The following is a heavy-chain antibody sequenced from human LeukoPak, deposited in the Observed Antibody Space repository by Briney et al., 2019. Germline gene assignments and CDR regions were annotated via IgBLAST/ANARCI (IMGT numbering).Heavy chain of an antibody. CDR1: GGSISSGGYS. CDR3: ARGSTAMAFDY. V-gene: IGHV4-30-2*01. CDR2: IYHSGST. J-gene: IGHJ4*02. D-gene: IGHD5-18*01. Sequence: PSETLSLTCAVSGGSISSGGYSWSWIRQPPGKGLEWIGYIYHSGSTYYNPSLKSRVTISVDRSKNQFSLKLSPVTAADTAVCYCARGSTAMAFDYWGQGTLVTVSS.